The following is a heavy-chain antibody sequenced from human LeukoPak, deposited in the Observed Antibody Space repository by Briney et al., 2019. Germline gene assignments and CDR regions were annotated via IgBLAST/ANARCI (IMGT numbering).Heavy chain of an antibody. Sequence: GRSLRLSCAASGFTFSSYAMHWVRQAPGKGLEWVAVISYDGSNKYYADSVKGRFTIFRDNSKNTLYLQMNSLRAEDTAVYYCAKSRSSGWYGGDYWGQGTLVTVSS. D-gene: IGHD6-19*01. CDR2: ISYDGSNK. J-gene: IGHJ4*02. V-gene: IGHV3-30-3*02. CDR3: AKSRSSGWYGGDY. CDR1: GFTFSSYA.